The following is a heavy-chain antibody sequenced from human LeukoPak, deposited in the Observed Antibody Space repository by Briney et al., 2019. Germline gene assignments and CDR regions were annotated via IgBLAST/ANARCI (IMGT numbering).Heavy chain of an antibody. V-gene: IGHV4-4*02. CDR2: IYHSGST. J-gene: IGHJ6*02. Sequence: SGTLSLTCAVSGGSISSSNWWSWVRPPPGKGLEWIGEIYHSGSTNYNPSLKSRVTISVDKSKNQFSLKLSSVTAADTAVYYCARVPSTDYYYYYGMDVWGQGTTVTVSS. CDR1: GGSISSSNW. CDR3: ARVPSTDYYYYYGMDV.